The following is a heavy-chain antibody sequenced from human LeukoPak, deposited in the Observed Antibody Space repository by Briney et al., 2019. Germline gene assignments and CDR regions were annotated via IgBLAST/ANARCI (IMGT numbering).Heavy chain of an antibody. D-gene: IGHD2-2*01. Sequence: SETLSLTCTVSGGSISSSSYYWGWIRQPPGKGLEWIGSIYYSGSTYYNPTLKSRVTMLVDTSKKHFSLNLTSVTAADTAVYYCARGQYCSSTACYSARRYFDYWGQGTLVAVST. V-gene: IGHV4-39*02. CDR2: IYYSGST. CDR1: GGSISSSSYY. CDR3: ARGQYCSSTACYSARRYFDY. J-gene: IGHJ4*02.